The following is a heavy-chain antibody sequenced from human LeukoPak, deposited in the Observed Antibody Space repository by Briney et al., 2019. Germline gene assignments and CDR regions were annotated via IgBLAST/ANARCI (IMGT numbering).Heavy chain of an antibody. V-gene: IGHV4-34*01. CDR1: GGSFSGYY. CDR3: ARSVFGGDCYSLEFPWFDP. CDR2: INHSGST. D-gene: IGHD2-21*02. Sequence: PSETLSLTCAVYGGSFSGYYWSWIRQPPGKGLEWIGEINHSGSTNYNPSLKSRVTISVDTAKNQLSLKLSSVTAADTAVYYCARSVFGGDCYSLEFPWFDPWGQGTLATVSS. J-gene: IGHJ5*02.